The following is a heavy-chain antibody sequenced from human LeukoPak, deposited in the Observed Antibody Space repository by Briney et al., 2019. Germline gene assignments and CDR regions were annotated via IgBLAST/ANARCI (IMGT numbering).Heavy chain of an antibody. CDR3: ARTTEGGYTYDYFYYYYMDV. D-gene: IGHD5-18*01. CDR1: GYTFTTYY. CDR2: INPSGGST. Sequence: GASVKVSCKASGYTFTTYYVHWVRQAPGQGLEWMGIINPSGGSTTYAQKFRGRLTMTRDMSTSTVYMELSSLRSEDTAVYYCARTTEGGYTYDYFYYYYMDVWGKGTTVTISS. J-gene: IGHJ6*03. V-gene: IGHV1-46*01.